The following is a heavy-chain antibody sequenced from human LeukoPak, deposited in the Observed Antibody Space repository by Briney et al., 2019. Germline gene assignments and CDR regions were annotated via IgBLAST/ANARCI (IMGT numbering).Heavy chain of an antibody. CDR1: GFTFSNYW. J-gene: IGHJ6*03. CDR3: ARDNGVVHGVYYMDV. D-gene: IGHD3-3*01. V-gene: IGHV3-7*01. CDR2: IKQDGSEK. Sequence: GGSLRLSCAASGFTFSNYWMTWVRQAPGKGLEWVADIKQDGSEKLYANSVRGRFTISRDNAKMSLFLQMNSLRAEDTAVYYCARDNGVVHGVYYMDVWGKGTTVTVS.